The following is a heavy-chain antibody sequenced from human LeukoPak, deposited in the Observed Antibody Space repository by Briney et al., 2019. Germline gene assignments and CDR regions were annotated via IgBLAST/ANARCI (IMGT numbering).Heavy chain of an antibody. Sequence: GGSLRLSCAVSGFTFKNYRMNWVRQAPGKGLGWVANIKQDGSEEYYVDSVKGRFTISRDNAKNSLYLQMNSLRAEDTAVYYCARGRQWLTKGYFDYWGQGTLVTVSS. V-gene: IGHV3-7*05. J-gene: IGHJ4*02. CDR3: ARGRQWLTKGYFDY. CDR2: IKQDGSEE. CDR1: GFTFKNYR. D-gene: IGHD6-19*01.